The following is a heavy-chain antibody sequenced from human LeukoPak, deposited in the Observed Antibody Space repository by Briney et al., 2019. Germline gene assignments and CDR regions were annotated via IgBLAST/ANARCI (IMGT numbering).Heavy chain of an antibody. V-gene: IGHV3-7*03. Sequence: PGGSLRLSCTAAGFSLSMYWMSWVRQAPGKGLEWVANIRSDGVEKYYVDSVKGRFTISRDNAKNSLYLQMNSLRAEDTAVYYCARGTYRQNDWGQGTLVTVSS. D-gene: IGHD1-1*01. CDR2: IRSDGVEK. J-gene: IGHJ4*02. CDR3: ARGTYRQND. CDR1: GFSLSMYW.